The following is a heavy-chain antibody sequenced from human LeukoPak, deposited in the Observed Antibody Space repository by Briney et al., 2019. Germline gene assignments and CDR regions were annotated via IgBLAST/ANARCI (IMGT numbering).Heavy chain of an antibody. CDR2: VYYSGST. D-gene: IGHD4-17*01. V-gene: IGHV4-59*02. J-gene: IGHJ4*02. Sequence: PSETLSLTCSVSGGSVSSYYWSWVRQPPGKGLEWIGYVYYSGSTNYNPSLKSRVTISVDTSKNQFSLKLSSVTAADTAVYYCARGAEMTTVTHVFDYWGQGTLVTVSS. CDR3: ARGAEMTTVTHVFDY. CDR1: GGSVSSYY.